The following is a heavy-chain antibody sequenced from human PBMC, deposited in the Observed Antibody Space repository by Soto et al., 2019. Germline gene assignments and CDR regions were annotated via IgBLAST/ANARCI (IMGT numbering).Heavy chain of an antibody. Sequence: QVQVVQSGAEEKKPGASVKVSCKASGYTFINYAMYWVRQAPGQRLEWMGWINAGNGNTKYSQKFQGRVTITRDTSASTAYMELSSLRSEDTAVYYCARAVQLWGDVCGQGTTVTVSS. V-gene: IGHV1-3*05. CDR1: GYTFINYA. D-gene: IGHD5-18*01. J-gene: IGHJ6*02. CDR2: INAGNGNT. CDR3: ARAVQLWGDV.